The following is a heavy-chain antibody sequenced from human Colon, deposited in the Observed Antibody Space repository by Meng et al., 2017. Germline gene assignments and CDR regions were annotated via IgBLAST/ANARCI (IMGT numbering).Heavy chain of an antibody. CDR1: GGSISGDGYY. CDR2: VHDSGDT. J-gene: IGHJ5*02. V-gene: IGHV4-31*11. Sequence: QGQLQELGPGLVKPSQTLSLTCVVSGGSISGDGYYWSWIRQHPGKGLEWIGYVHDSGDTYYKSSLKSRITISIDTSENQFSLKLKSVTAADTAVYYCARDPSNRGAFFDPWGQGTLVTVSS. D-gene: IGHD3-10*01. CDR3: ARDPSNRGAFFDP.